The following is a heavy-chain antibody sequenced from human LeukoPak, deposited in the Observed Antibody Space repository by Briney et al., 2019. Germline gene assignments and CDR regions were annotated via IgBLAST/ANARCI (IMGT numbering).Heavy chain of an antibody. CDR3: ARLTHHIRLWYYFDY. D-gene: IGHD5-18*01. J-gene: IGHJ4*02. V-gene: IGHV4-31*03. Sequence: SETLSLTCTVSGGSISSGGYYWSWLRQHPGKGLEWIGYIYYSGSTYYNPSLKSRVTISVDTSRNQFSLKLSSVTAADTAVYYCARLTHHIRLWYYFDYWGQGTLVTVSS. CDR1: GGSISSGGYY. CDR2: IYYSGST.